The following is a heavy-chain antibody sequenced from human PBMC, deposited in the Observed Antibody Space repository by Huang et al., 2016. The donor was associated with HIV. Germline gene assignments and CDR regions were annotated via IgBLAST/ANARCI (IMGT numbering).Heavy chain of an antibody. V-gene: IGHV3-53*01. CDR1: GFPVTTNY. CDR2: IEGGDKT. J-gene: IGHJ6*02. Sequence: VQLVESGGALVQPGGSLRLSCAASGFPVTTNYMNWVRQAPGRWWGWCASIEGGDKTSHADSVKGRFTVSRDNSKNTMYLQMNSLRVEDTATYYCAREMMVRGVSVPITDGYFYYGMDVWGHGTTVSVSS. CDR3: AREMMVRGVSVPITDGYFYYGMDV. D-gene: IGHD3-10*01.